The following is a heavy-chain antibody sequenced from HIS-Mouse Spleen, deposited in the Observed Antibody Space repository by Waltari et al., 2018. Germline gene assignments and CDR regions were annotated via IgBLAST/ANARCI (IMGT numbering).Heavy chain of an antibody. CDR2: IYHSGST. CDR1: GYSISSGYY. CDR3: ARDSWAYAIVYFQH. J-gene: IGHJ1*01. D-gene: IGHD2-8*01. V-gene: IGHV4-38-2*02. Sequence: QVQLQESGPGLVKPSETLSLTCTVSGYSISSGYYWGWIRQPPGKGLEWIGSIYHSGSTYYNPSLKSRVTISVDTSKNQFSLKLSSVTAADTAVYYCARDSWAYAIVYFQHWGQGTLVTVSS.